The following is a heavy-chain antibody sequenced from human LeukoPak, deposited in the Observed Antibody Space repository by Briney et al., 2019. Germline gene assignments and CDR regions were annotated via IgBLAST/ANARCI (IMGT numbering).Heavy chain of an antibody. V-gene: IGHV4-34*01. CDR2: INHSGST. J-gene: IGHJ4*02. Sequence: SETLSLTCAVYGGSFSGYYWSWIRQAPGKGLEWIGEINHSGSTNYNPSLKSRVTISVDTSKNQFSLKLSSVTAADTAVYYCGGVTRGYCSSTSCHVEDYWGQGTLVTVSS. CDR1: GGSFSGYY. CDR3: GGVTRGYCSSTSCHVEDY. D-gene: IGHD2-2*01.